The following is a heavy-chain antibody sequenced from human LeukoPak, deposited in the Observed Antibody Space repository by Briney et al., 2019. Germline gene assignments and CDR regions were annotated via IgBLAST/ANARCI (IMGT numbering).Heavy chain of an antibody. D-gene: IGHD1-26*01. Sequence: SETLSLTCTVSGVSISSSSYFWSWIRQPPGKGLEWIAYYHYSESNNYNPSLKSRVTISVDTSKNQFSLMLSSVTAADTAVYYCARDRRWEQLHAFDIWGQGTMVTVSS. CDR3: ARDRRWEQLHAFDI. J-gene: IGHJ3*02. V-gene: IGHV4-61*01. CDR2: YHYSESN. CDR1: GVSISSSSYF.